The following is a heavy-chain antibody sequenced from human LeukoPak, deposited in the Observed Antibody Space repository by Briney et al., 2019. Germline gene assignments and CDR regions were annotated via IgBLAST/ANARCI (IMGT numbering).Heavy chain of an antibody. Sequence: GGSLRLSCAASGFTFSDYYMSWIRQAPGKGLEWVSYIINSGSTLYYTDSVKGRFTISRDNAKNSLYLQMNSLRAEDTAVYYCARVWASGQHSLNYYYYMDVWGKGTTVTVSS. CDR2: IINSGSTL. CDR3: ARVWASGQHSLNYYYYMDV. CDR1: GFTFSDYY. J-gene: IGHJ6*03. D-gene: IGHD6-19*01. V-gene: IGHV3-11*04.